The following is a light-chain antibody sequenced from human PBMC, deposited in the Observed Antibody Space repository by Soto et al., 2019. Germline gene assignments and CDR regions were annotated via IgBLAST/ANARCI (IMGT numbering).Light chain of an antibody. CDR3: QQRSNWPPVT. CDR2: DAS. Sequence: EIVLTQSPATLSLSPGERATLSCRASQSVGYHLAWYQQKPGQAPRLLIYDASNRATGIPARFRGRGSGTDFTLAISSLEPEDLAVYYCQQRSNWPPVTFGGGTKVDI. CDR1: QSVGYH. V-gene: IGKV3-11*01. J-gene: IGKJ4*01.